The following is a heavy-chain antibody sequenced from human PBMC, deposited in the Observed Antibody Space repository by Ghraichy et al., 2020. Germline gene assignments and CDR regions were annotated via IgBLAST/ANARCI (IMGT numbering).Heavy chain of an antibody. D-gene: IGHD2-15*01. J-gene: IGHJ4*02. CDR1: GFTFSSYS. Sequence: GVLNISCAASGFTFSSYSMNWVRQAPGKGLEWVSYIGSGGSSTYYADSVKGRFTISRDNAKNSVYLDMNSLRAEDTALYYCVRDGCSGRTCTFYNWGQGALVTVSS. V-gene: IGHV3-48*04. CDR3: VRDGCSGRTCTFYN. CDR2: IGSGGSST.